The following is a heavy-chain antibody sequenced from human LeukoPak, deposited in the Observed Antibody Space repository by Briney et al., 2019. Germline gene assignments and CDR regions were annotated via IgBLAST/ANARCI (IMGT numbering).Heavy chain of an antibody. D-gene: IGHD2-21*02. CDR3: ARHSLFDPYCGGDCYYNRFDP. Sequence: SETLSLTCTVSGGSISSSSYSWGWVRQPPGKGLEWIGSIYYSGSTYYNPSLKSRVTISVDTSKNQFSLKLSSVTAADTAVYYCARHSLFDPYCGGDCYYNRFDPWGQGTLVTVSS. CDR1: GGSISSSSYS. V-gene: IGHV4-39*01. J-gene: IGHJ5*02. CDR2: IYYSGST.